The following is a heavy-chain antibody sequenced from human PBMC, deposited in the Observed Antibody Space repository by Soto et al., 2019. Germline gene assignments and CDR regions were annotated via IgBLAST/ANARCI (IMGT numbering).Heavy chain of an antibody. V-gene: IGHV1-69*12. CDR3: ARDGSPCYDGMDV. D-gene: IGHD3-10*01. Sequence: QVQLVQSGAEVKKPGSSVKVSCKASGGTFSSYAISWVRQAPGQGLEWMGGIIPIFGTANYAQKFQGRVPIPADESTSPAYMELSSVRAEDTAVDYCARDGSPCYDGMDVWGQGTTVTVSS. CDR2: IIPIFGTA. J-gene: IGHJ6*02. CDR1: GGTFSSYA.